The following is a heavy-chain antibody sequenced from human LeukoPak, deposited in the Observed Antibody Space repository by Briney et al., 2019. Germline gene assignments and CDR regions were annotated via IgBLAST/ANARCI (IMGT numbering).Heavy chain of an antibody. CDR2: ISGSGGST. D-gene: IGHD3-10*01. J-gene: IGHJ4*02. Sequence: PGGSLRLSCAASGFTFSSYAMSWVRQAPGKGLEWVSAISGSGGSTYYADCVKGRFTISRDNSRNTLYLQMNSLRAEDTAVYYCAKDGTTLWFGDLFGYWGQGTLVTVSS. V-gene: IGHV3-23*01. CDR1: GFTFSSYA. CDR3: AKDGTTLWFGDLFGY.